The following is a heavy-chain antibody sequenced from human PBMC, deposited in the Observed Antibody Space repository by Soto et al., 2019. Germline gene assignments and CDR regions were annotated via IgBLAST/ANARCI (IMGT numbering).Heavy chain of an antibody. V-gene: IGHV3-43D*04. J-gene: IGHJ4*02. CDR1: GFTFDDYA. Sequence: EVQLVESGGVVVQPGGSLRLSCAASGFTFDDYAMHWVRQAPGKGLEWVSLISWDGGSTYYADSVKGRFTISRDNSKNSLYLQMNSLRVEDTALYYCAKVGSSGWYYFDYWGQGTLVTVSS. D-gene: IGHD6-19*01. CDR3: AKVGSSGWYYFDY. CDR2: ISWDGGST.